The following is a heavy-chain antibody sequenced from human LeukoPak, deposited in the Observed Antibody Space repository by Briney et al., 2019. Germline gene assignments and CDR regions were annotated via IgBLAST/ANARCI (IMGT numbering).Heavy chain of an antibody. CDR2: IYPGDSDT. V-gene: IGHV5-51*01. D-gene: IGHD2-15*01. Sequence: GESLKISCKGSGYRFTSYWIGWVRQMPGKGLEWMGIIYPGDSDTRYSPSFQGQVTISADKSISTAYLQWSSLKASDTAVYYCGRGGYYSGGIFYYNFDYWGQGTLVTVSS. J-gene: IGHJ4*02. CDR1: GYRFTSYW. CDR3: GRGGYYSGGIFYYNFDY.